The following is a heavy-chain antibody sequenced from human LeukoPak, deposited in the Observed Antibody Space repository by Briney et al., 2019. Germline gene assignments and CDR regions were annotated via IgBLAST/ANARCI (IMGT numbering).Heavy chain of an antibody. D-gene: IGHD6-19*01. Sequence: ASVKVSCKASGYTFTGYYMHWVRQAPGQGLEWMGWINPNSGGTNYAQKFQGRVTTTRDTSISTAYMELSRLRSDDTAVYYCATRKKGIAVAFDYWGQGTLVTVSS. CDR2: INPNSGGT. CDR1: GYTFTGYY. J-gene: IGHJ4*02. V-gene: IGHV1-2*02. CDR3: ATRKKGIAVAFDY.